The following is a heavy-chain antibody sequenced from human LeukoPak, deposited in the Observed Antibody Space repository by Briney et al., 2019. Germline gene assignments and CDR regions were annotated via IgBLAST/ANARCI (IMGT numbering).Heavy chain of an antibody. CDR1: SDNLGTYG. Sequence: ASVKVSCKPSSDNLGTYGVSWLRQAPGQGLEWMGWVSAHSGYTKYSQKVQGRVTMTTDRSTSTVYMELKSLRSDDTAVYYCARDVNGDSRRGDWLDPWGQGTLVTVSS. CDR3: ARDVNGDSRRGDWLDP. J-gene: IGHJ5*02. CDR2: VSAHSGYT. V-gene: IGHV1-18*01. D-gene: IGHD7-27*01.